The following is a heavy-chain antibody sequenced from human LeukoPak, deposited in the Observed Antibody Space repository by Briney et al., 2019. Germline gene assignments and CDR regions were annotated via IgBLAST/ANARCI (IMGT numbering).Heavy chain of an antibody. Sequence: GASVKVSCKASGYTFTSYYIHWVRQAPGQGLEWMGIINPSGGSTSYAQKFQGRVTMTRDTSTSTVYMELSSLRSEDTAVYYCARDLGDGDNPEFNFDYWGQGTLVTVSS. D-gene: IGHD5-24*01. CDR3: ARDLGDGDNPEFNFDY. CDR2: INPSGGST. CDR1: GYTFTSYY. V-gene: IGHV1-46*01. J-gene: IGHJ4*02.